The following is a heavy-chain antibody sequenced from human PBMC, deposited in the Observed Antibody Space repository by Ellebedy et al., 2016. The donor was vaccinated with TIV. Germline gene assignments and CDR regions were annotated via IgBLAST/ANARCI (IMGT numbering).Heavy chain of an antibody. V-gene: IGHV3-66*01. CDR1: GFTVSIHY. CDR3: AGGVLSGY. J-gene: IGHJ4*02. CDR2: IYSGDEA. Sequence: GESLKISCSASGFTVSIHYMSWGRQAPGRGLEWVSLIYSGDEAHYSDSVKGRFTISRDNSKNTLYLQMNILRAEDTAVYFCAGGVLSGYWGQGTLVTVSS. D-gene: IGHD2/OR15-2a*01.